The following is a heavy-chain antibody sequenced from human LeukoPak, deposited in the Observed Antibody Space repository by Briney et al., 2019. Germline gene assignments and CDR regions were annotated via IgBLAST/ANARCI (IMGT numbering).Heavy chain of an antibody. CDR1: GFTFSSYA. J-gene: IGHJ4*02. CDR3: AISGLSRFGF. CDR2: FSGSGGST. V-gene: IGHV3-23*01. Sequence: GGSLRLSCAASGFTFSSYAMSWVRQAPGKGLEWVSAFSGSGGSTYYADSVKGRFTISRDNSKNTLYLLMNSLRAEDTAVYYCAISGLSRFGFWGQGTLVTVSS. D-gene: IGHD2/OR15-2a*01.